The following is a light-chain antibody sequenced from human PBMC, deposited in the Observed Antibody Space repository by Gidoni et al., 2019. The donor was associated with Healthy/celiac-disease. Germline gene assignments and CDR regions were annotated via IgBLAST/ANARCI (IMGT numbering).Light chain of an antibody. Sequence: IVLTHSPATLSLSPGERATLSCRASQSVSSYLAWYQQKPGQAPRLLIYDASNRATGIPARFSGSGSGTDFTLTISSREPEDFAVYYCQQRSNWPPYTFGQGTKLEIK. CDR3: QQRSNWPPYT. CDR2: DAS. J-gene: IGKJ2*01. V-gene: IGKV3-11*01. CDR1: QSVSSY.